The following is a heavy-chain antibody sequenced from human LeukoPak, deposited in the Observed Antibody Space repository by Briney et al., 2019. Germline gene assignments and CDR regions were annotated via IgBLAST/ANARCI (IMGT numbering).Heavy chain of an antibody. V-gene: IGHV4-39*07. CDR2: IYYSGST. D-gene: IGHD3-10*01. Sequence: SETLSLTCTVSGGSISSSNYYWGWIRQPPGKGLEWIGSIYYSGSTYYNPSLKSRVTISVDTSKNQFSLKLNSVTAADTAVYYCARDNYGSGSHWGQGTLVTVSS. CDR1: GGSISSSNYY. CDR3: ARDNYGSGSH. J-gene: IGHJ4*02.